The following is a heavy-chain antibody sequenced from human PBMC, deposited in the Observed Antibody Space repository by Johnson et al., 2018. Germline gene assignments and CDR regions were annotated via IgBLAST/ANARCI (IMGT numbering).Heavy chain of an antibody. D-gene: IGHD5-12*01. J-gene: IGHJ3*02. Sequence: VQLVQSGGGSVQPGRSLRLSCAGSGFNFDDFSMYWVRQAPGKGLEWVSGIGWNSYNLGYVDSVKGRFTISRDNAKKFLYLQMNTLRPYDTAIYYCAKDIEKYVGYLYAFDIWGQGTLVTVSS. CDR1: GFNFDDFS. V-gene: IGHV3-9*01. CDR3: AKDIEKYVGYLYAFDI. CDR2: IGWNSYNL.